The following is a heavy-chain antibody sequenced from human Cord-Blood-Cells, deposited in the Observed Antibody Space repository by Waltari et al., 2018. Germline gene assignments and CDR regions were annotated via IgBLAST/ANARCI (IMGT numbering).Heavy chain of an antibody. Sequence: TCTSYGISWVRQAPGQGLEWMGWISAYNGNTNYAQKLQGRVTMTTDTSTSTAYMELRSPRSDDTAVYYCARRIAVAGTWFDPWGQGTLVTVSS. V-gene: IGHV1-18*01. J-gene: IGHJ5*02. CDR3: ARRIAVAGTWFDP. CDR2: ISAYNGNT. D-gene: IGHD6-19*01. CDR1: TCTSYG.